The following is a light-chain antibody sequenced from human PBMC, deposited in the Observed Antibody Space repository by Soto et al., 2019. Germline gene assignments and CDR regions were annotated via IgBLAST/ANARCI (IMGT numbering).Light chain of an antibody. CDR2: EVS. J-gene: IGLJ1*01. CDR3: SSYTSSSTLDV. V-gene: IGLV2-14*01. CDR1: SSDVGGYNY. Sequence: QSALTQPASLSGSPGQSINISCTGTSSDVGGYNYGSWYQQHPGKAPKLMIYEVSNRPSGVSNRFSGSKSGNTASLTISGLQAEDEADYYCSSYTSSSTLDVFGTGTKVTVL.